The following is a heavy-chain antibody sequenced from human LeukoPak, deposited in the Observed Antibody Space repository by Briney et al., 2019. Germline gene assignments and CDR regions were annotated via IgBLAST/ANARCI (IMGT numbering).Heavy chain of an antibody. CDR1: GCTFSSYN. D-gene: IGHD6-6*01. J-gene: IGHJ4*02. CDR3: ARGGAARPDF. Sequence: PGGSLRLSCAASGCTFSSYNMNWVREAPGKGLEWVSSITSTGSYTFYADSVKGRFTISRDNAKNSLYLQMNSLRVEDTAVYYCARGGAARPDFWGQGTLVTVSS. CDR2: ITSTGSYT. V-gene: IGHV3-21*01.